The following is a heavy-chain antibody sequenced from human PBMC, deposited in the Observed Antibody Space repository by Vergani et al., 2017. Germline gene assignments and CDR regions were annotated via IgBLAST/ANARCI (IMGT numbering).Heavy chain of an antibody. CDR1: GASIRSSNYY. V-gene: IGHV4-39*01. CDR2: IYYSGST. J-gene: IGHJ5*02. CDR3: ARHSTVEWLVKLGGIDP. Sequence: QLQLQESGPGLVKPSATLSLTCSVSGASIRSSNYYWGWIRQPPGKGLEWIASIYYSGSTYYNPSLKSRVTISVDTSKNQFSQKLSSVTAADTAVYFCARHSTVEWLVKLGGIDPWGQGILVTVSS. D-gene: IGHD6-19*01.